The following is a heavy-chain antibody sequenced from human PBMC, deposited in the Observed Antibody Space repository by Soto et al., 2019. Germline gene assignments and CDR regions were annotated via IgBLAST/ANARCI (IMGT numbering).Heavy chain of an antibody. Sequence: GGPLTLSCAASGFTFSNYWMHWVRQAPGKGLVWVSRIIGDGSTTTYADSVKGRFTISRDNAKNTLYLQMNSLRAEDTAVYYCSQVKSYSGSDYFDYLGQGDLVTLYS. CDR2: IIGDGSTT. D-gene: IGHD1-26*01. CDR1: GFTFSNYW. J-gene: IGHJ4*02. CDR3: SQVKSYSGSDYFDY. V-gene: IGHV3-74*03.